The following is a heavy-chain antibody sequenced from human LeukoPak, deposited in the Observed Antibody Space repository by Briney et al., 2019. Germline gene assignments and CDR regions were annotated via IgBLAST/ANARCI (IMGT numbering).Heavy chain of an antibody. J-gene: IGHJ6*03. CDR3: ARASSGSYYYYYYYMDV. V-gene: IGHV3-66*02. Sequence: GGSLRLSCAASGFTVSSNYMSWVRQAPGKGLEWVSVIYSGGSTYYADSVKGRFTISRDNSKNTLYLQMNSLRAEDTAVYYCARASSGSYYYYYYYMDVWGKGTTVTVPS. D-gene: IGHD3-22*01. CDR2: IYSGGST. CDR1: GFTVSSNY.